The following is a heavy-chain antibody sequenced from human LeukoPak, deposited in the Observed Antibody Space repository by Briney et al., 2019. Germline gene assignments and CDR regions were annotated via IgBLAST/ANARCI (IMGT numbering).Heavy chain of an antibody. CDR1: GFTFNTYS. V-gene: IGHV3-21*01. D-gene: IGHD6-13*01. J-gene: IGHJ4*02. CDR2: ISDNSNYI. Sequence: PGGSLRLSCAASGFTFNTYSMNWVRQAPGKGLEWVSSISDNSNYIYYSDSVEGRFTISRDNAKNSLYLQMNSLRVEDTAVYYCARSYAAAGSFWGQGTLVTVSS. CDR3: ARSYAAAGSF.